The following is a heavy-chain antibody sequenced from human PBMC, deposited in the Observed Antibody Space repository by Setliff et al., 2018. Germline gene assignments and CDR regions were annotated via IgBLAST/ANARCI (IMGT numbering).Heavy chain of an antibody. CDR2: IYYSGST. Sequence: SETLSLTCTVSGGSISSGSYYWSWIRQPPGKGLEWIGYIYYSGSTNYNPSLKSRVTISVDTSKNQFSLKLSSVTAADTAVYFCATGDFYYYMVVWGKGTTVTVSS. V-gene: IGHV4-61*01. CDR3: ATGDFYYYMVV. J-gene: IGHJ6*03. CDR1: GGSISSGSYY.